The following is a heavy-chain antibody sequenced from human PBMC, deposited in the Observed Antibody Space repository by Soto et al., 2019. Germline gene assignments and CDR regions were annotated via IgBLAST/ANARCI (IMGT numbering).Heavy chain of an antibody. Sequence: GGSLRLSCAASGFTLSDHYMIWIRQAPGKGLGWIGYSSNSGSFTRYADSVKGRFSISRDNAKSSLYLQISSLRGDDTATYYCVKSGDNYNLLDYWGQGTPVTVSS. CDR2: SSNSGSFT. V-gene: IGHV3-11*06. CDR1: GFTLSDHY. J-gene: IGHJ4*02. CDR3: VKSGDNYNLLDY. D-gene: IGHD1-1*01.